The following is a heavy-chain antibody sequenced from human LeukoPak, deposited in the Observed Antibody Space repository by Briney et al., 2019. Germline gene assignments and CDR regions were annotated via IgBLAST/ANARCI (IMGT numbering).Heavy chain of an antibody. D-gene: IGHD4-17*01. V-gene: IGHV4-30-4*01. J-gene: IGHJ4*02. CDR2: IDYSGST. CDR1: GGSISSGDYY. Sequence: SETLSLTCTVSGGSISSGDYYWSWIRQPPGKGLEWIGYIDYSGSTYYNPSLKSRVTISVDTSKNQFSLKLSSVTAADTAVYYCARAHRDGDLPPMVYYWGQGTLVTVSS. CDR3: ARAHRDGDLPPMVYY.